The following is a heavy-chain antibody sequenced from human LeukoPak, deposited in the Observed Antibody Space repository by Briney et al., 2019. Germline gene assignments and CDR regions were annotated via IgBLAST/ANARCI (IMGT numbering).Heavy chain of an antibody. V-gene: IGHV4-4*09. D-gene: IGHD2-2*01. J-gene: IGHJ6*03. CDR2: IYSTGTT. CDR1: GGSISGYF. Sequence: PSETLSLTCTVSGGSISGYFWSWIRQPPGKGPEWNGYIYSTGTTNYSPSLSSRVTISVDTSKNQLSLNLRFVTATDTAVYHCARHNPPPTGFCSGTSCFMSGPQYFYMDVWGKGTSVTVS. CDR3: ARHNPPPTGFCSGTSCFMSGPQYFYMDV.